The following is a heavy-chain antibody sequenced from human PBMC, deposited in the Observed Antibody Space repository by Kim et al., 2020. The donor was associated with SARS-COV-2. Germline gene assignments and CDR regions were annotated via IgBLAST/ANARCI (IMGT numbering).Heavy chain of an antibody. V-gene: IGHV2-5*02. Sequence: SGPTLVNPTQTLTLTCSFSGFSLTTNGVGVGWIRQPPVKALEWLAVLYWDEDIRYSPSLKNRLTITKDTSKNQVVLTLTNLDPVDTATYYCARDYGDFDYWGQGILVTVSS. J-gene: IGHJ4*02. CDR1: GFSLTTNGVG. D-gene: IGHD3-10*01. CDR2: LYWDEDI. CDR3: ARDYGDFDY.